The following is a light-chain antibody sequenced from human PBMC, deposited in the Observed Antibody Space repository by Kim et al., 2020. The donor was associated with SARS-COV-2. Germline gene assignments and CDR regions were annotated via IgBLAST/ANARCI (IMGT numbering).Light chain of an antibody. V-gene: IGLV2-14*03. CDR3: SSYTSSSTPYV. Sequence: QSITISCTGTSSDVGGYNYVSWYQQHPGKAPKLMIYDVNTRPSGVSNRFSGSKSGNTASLTISGLQAEDEADYYCSSYTSSSTPYVFGTGTKVTVL. CDR2: DVN. J-gene: IGLJ1*01. CDR1: SSDVGGYNY.